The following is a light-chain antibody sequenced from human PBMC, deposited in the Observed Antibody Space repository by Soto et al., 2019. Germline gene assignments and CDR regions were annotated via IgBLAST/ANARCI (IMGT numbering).Light chain of an antibody. CDR2: GAS. V-gene: IGKV3-20*01. J-gene: IGKJ5*01. CDR1: KSVTSNS. CDR3: QHHCSSPST. Sequence: TQTVGTLVMTLGERATLFCRASKSVTSNSLSWYQQKPGQAPRLLIYGASTRATGIPDRFSGSGSGTEFTFTISRLQSEDFAVYYCQHHCSSPSTFGQGTRVEIK.